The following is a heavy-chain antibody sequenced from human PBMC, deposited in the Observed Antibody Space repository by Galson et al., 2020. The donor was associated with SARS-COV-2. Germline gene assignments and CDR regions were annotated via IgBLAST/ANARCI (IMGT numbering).Heavy chain of an antibody. CDR2: ISSSSDYI. CDR3: ARGASWAMFAMDV. Sequence: GGSLRLSCLVSGFPFNSYSMNWVRQAPGKGLEWVSAISSSSDYIYNADSVKGRFTISRDNAKNSLYLQMNSLRAEDTAVYYCARGASWAMFAMDVWGQGTTVTVSS. J-gene: IGHJ6*02. D-gene: IGHD3-10*02. CDR1: GFPFNSYS. V-gene: IGHV3-21*01.